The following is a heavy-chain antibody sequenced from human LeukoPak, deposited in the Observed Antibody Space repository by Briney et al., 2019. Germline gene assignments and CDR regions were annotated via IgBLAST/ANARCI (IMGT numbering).Heavy chain of an antibody. Sequence: ASVTVSCKASGYTFTNYGLRWVRPPPGQGLAWMGWISAYNGNTNYAQKLQGRVTMTTDTSTSTAYMELRSLRSDDTAVYYCARSGSYYNEGFSYHYWGQGTLVTVSS. CDR2: ISAYNGNT. J-gene: IGHJ4*02. V-gene: IGHV1-18*01. D-gene: IGHD3-10*01. CDR1: GYTFTNYG. CDR3: ARSGSYYNEGFSYHY.